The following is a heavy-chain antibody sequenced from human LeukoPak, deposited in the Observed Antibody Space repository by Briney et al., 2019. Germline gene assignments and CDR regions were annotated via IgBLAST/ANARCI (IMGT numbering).Heavy chain of an antibody. D-gene: IGHD3-10*02. CDR1: GYTFTSYD. Sequence: ASVKVSCKASGYTFTSYDINWVRQATGQGLEWMGWMNPSSGNTGYAQKFQGRVTMTRNTSISTAYMELSSLRSEDTAVYYCARGSVSGEYFDYWGQGTLVTVSS. V-gene: IGHV1-8*01. CDR3: ARGSVSGEYFDY. J-gene: IGHJ4*02. CDR2: MNPSSGNT.